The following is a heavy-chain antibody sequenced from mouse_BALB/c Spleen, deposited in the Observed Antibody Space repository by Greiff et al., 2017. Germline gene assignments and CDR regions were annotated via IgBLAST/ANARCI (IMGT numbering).Heavy chain of an antibody. V-gene: IGHV5-12-1*01. CDR3: ARQTGYYYAMDY. CDR2: ISSGGGST. Sequence: DVQLVESGGGLVKPGGSLKLSCAASGFAFSSYDMSWVRQTPEKRLEWVAYISSGGGSTYYPDTVKGRFTIARDNAKNTLYLQMSSLKSEDTAMYYCARQTGYYYAMDYWGQGTSVTVSS. CDR1: GFAFSSYD. J-gene: IGHJ4*01. D-gene: IGHD4-1*01.